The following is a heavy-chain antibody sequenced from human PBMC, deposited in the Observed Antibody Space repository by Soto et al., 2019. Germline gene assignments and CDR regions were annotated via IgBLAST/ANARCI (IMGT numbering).Heavy chain of an antibody. CDR1: GGSISSYS. D-gene: IGHD3-3*01. CDR2: MFASGIT. CDR3: EAWSSYYTIDV. Sequence: PSETLSLTCSVSGGSISSYSWSWIRQPAGKGLQCIGRMFASGITNYNPSLKSRVTMSFDTSKKQFTLKLTSVTAPDTAVYYCEAWSSYYTIDVWGQGTTVTVSS. V-gene: IGHV4-4*07. J-gene: IGHJ6*02.